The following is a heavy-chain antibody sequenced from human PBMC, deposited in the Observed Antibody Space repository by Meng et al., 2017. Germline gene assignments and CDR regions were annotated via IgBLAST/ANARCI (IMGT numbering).Heavy chain of an antibody. Sequence: GESLKISCAASGFTFSDYYMSWIRQAPGKGLEWVSYISSSGSTIYYADSVKGRFTISRDNAKNSLYLQMNSLRAEDTAVYYCAGRIAAAGPFDYWGQGNLVTVSS. V-gene: IGHV3-11*01. D-gene: IGHD6-13*01. CDR3: AGRIAAAGPFDY. CDR1: GFTFSDYY. J-gene: IGHJ4*02. CDR2: ISSSGSTI.